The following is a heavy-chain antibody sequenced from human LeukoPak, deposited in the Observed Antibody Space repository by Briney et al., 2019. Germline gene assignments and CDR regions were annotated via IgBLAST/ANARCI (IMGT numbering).Heavy chain of an antibody. CDR3: ARASTYYYYGMDV. Sequence: GGSLRLSCAASGFTSSSYEMNGVGQAPGKGLGGVSYISSSGSTIYYADSVKGRFTISRGNADNSLYLQMNSLRAEDTAVYYCARASTYYYYGMDVWGQGTTVTVSS. J-gene: IGHJ6*02. V-gene: IGHV3-48*03. CDR2: ISSSGSTI. CDR1: GFTSSSYE.